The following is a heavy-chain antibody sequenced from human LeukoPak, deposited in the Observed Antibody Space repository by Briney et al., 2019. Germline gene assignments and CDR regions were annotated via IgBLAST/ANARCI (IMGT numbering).Heavy chain of an antibody. Sequence: GGSLRLSCAASGFTFSNYAMSWVRQAPGKGLEWVSAISGSGGSTYYADSVKGRFTISRDNSKNTLYLQMNSLRAEDTAVYYCAKEGDSSGYYGRQAFDIWGQGTMVTVSS. CDR1: GFTFSNYA. V-gene: IGHV3-23*01. CDR2: ISGSGGST. CDR3: AKEGDSSGYYGRQAFDI. J-gene: IGHJ3*02. D-gene: IGHD3-22*01.